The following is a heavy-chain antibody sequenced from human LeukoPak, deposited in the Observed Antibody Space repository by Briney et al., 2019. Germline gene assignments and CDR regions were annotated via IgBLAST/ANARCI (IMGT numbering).Heavy chain of an antibody. V-gene: IGHV4-39*01. J-gene: IGHJ5*02. CDR1: GGSVTSSTYY. Sequence: SETLSLTCTVSGGSVTSSTYYWAWIRQPPVKGLEWIGSAPYSGYTYYNPSLKSRVTISVDTSKNQFSLKLSSVTAADTAVYYCGGVVRVSNWFDPWGQGTLVTVSS. CDR3: GGVVRVSNWFDP. D-gene: IGHD3-10*01. CDR2: APYSGYT.